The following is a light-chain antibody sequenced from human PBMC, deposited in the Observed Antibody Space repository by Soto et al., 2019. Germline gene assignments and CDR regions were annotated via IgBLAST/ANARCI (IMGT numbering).Light chain of an antibody. Sequence: EIVLTQSPATLSLSPGERATLSCRASQSVGSSLAWYQQKLGQAPRLLIYAASDRATGIPGRFSGSGSETEFTLTISSLQAEDSAVYFCQQYNNWPTWTFGQGTKVDIK. V-gene: IGKV3-11*01. CDR1: QSVGSS. CDR2: AAS. CDR3: QQYNNWPTWT. J-gene: IGKJ1*01.